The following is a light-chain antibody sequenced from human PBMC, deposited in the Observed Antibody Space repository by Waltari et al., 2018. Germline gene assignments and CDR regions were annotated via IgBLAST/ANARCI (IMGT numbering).Light chain of an antibody. CDR1: SSNIGSDS. Sequence: QSLLTQPPSASGTPGQRVTISCSGSSSNIGSDSVNWYLHRPGTAPKLLIYSGNQGPSGVPDRFSGSRSGTSASLAISGLQSEDEADYYCAAWDDSLSGVVFGGGTKVTVL. CDR2: SGN. V-gene: IGLV1-44*01. J-gene: IGLJ2*01. CDR3: AAWDDSLSGVV.